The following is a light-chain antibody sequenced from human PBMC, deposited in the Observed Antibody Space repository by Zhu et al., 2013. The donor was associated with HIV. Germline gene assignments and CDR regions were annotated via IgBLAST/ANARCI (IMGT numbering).Light chain of an antibody. CDR3: QQYATTSLT. Sequence: EIVLTQSPGTLSLSPGERATVSCRANQSVSHYLAWYQQKPGQAPRLLIYDASERATGIPARFSGSGSGTEFTLTISNMEPEDFAVYYCQQYATTSLTFGGGTKVEI. CDR2: DAS. J-gene: IGKJ4*01. CDR1: QSVSHY. V-gene: IGKV3-11*01.